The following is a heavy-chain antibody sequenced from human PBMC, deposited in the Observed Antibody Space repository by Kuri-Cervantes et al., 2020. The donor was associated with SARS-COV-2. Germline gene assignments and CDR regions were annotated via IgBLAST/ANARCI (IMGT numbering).Heavy chain of an antibody. CDR3: ARGGMVRFLYY. V-gene: IGHV4-34*01. CDR2: INHSGST. Sequence: GSLRFSCAVHGGSFSGYYWSWIRQPPGKGLEWIGEINHSGSTNYNPSLKSRVTISVDTSKNQFSLKLSSVTAADTAVYYCARGGMVRFLYYWGQGTLVTVPQ. D-gene: IGHD3-3*01. CDR1: GGSFSGYY. J-gene: IGHJ4*02.